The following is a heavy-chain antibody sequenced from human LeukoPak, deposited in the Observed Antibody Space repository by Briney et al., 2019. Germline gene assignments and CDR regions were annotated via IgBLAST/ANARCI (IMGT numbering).Heavy chain of an antibody. Sequence: SETLSLTCTVSGYSFSSGYYWGWIRRPPGQGLEWIGEINHSGSTNYNPSLKSRVTISVDTSKNQFSLKLSSVTAADTAVYYCARQTGSGLFILPGGQGTLVTVSS. V-gene: IGHV4-38-2*02. J-gene: IGHJ4*02. CDR2: INHSGST. D-gene: IGHD3/OR15-3a*01. CDR3: ARQTGSGLFILP. CDR1: GYSFSSGYY.